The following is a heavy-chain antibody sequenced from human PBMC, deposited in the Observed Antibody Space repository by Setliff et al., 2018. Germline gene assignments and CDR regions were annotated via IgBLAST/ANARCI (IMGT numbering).Heavy chain of an antibody. J-gene: IGHJ5*01. D-gene: IGHD2-15*01. CDR2: VYSTGST. V-gene: IGHV4-61*09. Sequence: SETLSLTCNVSGASISSGSHYWSWIRQSAGEKPTWIGHVYSTGSTNYNPSFESRVSISVDESNNQFSLKMTSVTAADTAMYYCVRDRYGRNSDGSGVYNWFDSWGQGILVTVS. CDR3: VRDRYGRNSDGSGVYNWFDS. CDR1: GASISSGSHY.